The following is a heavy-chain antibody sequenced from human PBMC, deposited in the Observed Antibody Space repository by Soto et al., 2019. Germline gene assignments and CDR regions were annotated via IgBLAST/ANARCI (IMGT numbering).Heavy chain of an antibody. CDR2: INPSGGTT. Sequence: QVQLVQSGAEVKKPGASVKVSCKASGYSFTSYYIHWLRQAPGQGLEWMGIINPSGGTTTYAQKFQDRVTMTTDTSTSTVYMELSSLASDDTAVYYCGRDPTGTNRYYYFDYWGQGTRVSVSS. V-gene: IGHV1-46*01. CDR3: GRDPTGTNRYYYFDY. CDR1: GYSFTSYY. D-gene: IGHD1-1*01. J-gene: IGHJ4*02.